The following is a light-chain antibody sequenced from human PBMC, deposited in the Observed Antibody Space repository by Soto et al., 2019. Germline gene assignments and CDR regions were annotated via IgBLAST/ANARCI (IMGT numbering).Light chain of an antibody. CDR2: TVS. Sequence: DVVMTQSPPSLPVTLGQPASISCRSSQSVVYSDGNAYLNWFQQRPGQSPRRRIYTVSNRDSGVPDRFSGGGSGTDFTLKISRVEAEDVGIYYCMQGTHWPPTFGQGTRVEI. CDR3: MQGTHWPPT. V-gene: IGKV2-30*01. J-gene: IGKJ1*01. CDR1: QSVVYSDGNAY.